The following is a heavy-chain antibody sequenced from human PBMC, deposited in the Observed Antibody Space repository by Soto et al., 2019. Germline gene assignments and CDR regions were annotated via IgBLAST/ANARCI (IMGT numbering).Heavy chain of an antibody. D-gene: IGHD6-19*01. CDR3: GVYKAGSGGNGY. CDR1: GVSVTSGSRH. CDR2: QTGST. Sequence: QVQVQESGPGLVKPSETLSLTCAVSGVSVTSGSRHFLWIRQPPGKGLEWIGQTGSTNYNPSLKSRISISLDTSKNQFSLNLSSVTSADTAVYYCGVYKAGSGGNGYCGQGTLVTISS. J-gene: IGHJ4*02. V-gene: IGHV4-61*01.